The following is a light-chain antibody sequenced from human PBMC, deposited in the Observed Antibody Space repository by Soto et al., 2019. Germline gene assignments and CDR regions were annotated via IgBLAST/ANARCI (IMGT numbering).Light chain of an antibody. CDR1: ESIVNNN. V-gene: IGKV3-20*01. CDR3: QQYGDSPPEYT. CDR2: GAS. Sequence: VLTQSPGTLSLSPWERATLSCRASESIVNNNLAWYQQKPGQAPRLLISGASNRATGVPDRFSGSGSGSDFTLTIDRLEPEDFAVFYCQQYGDSPPEYTFGQGTKLEIK. J-gene: IGKJ2*01.